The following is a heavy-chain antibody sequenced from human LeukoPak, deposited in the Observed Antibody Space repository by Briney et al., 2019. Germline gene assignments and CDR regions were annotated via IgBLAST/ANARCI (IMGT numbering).Heavy chain of an antibody. CDR3: ARRITMVRGGSWFDP. V-gene: IGHV1-8*01. CDR1: GYTFTLYV. Sequence: ASVNVSCKASGYTFTLYVINWVRQATGQGLEWMGWMNPNSGNTDYAQKFQGRVTMTRNTSISTAYMELSSLTSEDTAVYYCARRITMVRGGSWFDPWGQGTLVTVSS. D-gene: IGHD3-10*01. J-gene: IGHJ5*02. CDR2: MNPNSGNT.